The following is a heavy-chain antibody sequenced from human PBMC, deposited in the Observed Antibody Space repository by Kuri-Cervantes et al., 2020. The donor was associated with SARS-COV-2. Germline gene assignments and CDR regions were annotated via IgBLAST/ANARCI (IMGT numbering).Heavy chain of an antibody. CDR1: GGSFSGHY. V-gene: IGHV4-34*01. D-gene: IGHD6-13*01. J-gene: IGHJ4*02. CDR3: AAAVGFFDY. Sequence: ESLKISCAVYGGSFSGHYWTWIRQPPGKGLEWIGEIDQSGRTNYNPSLKSRVTISVDTSKHQFSLRLSSLTAADTAMYYCAAAVGFFDYWGQGTLVTVSS. CDR2: IDQSGRT.